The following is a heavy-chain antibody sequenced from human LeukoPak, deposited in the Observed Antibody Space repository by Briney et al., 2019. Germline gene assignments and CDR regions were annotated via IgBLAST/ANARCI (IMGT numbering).Heavy chain of an antibody. CDR2: VSYDGTIK. J-gene: IGHJ4*02. D-gene: IGHD6-19*01. Sequence: LTGGSLRLSCAASGFPFSGYALHWVRQAPGKGLEWVAVVSYDGTIKYYTDSVKGRFTISTDNSKNTMFLQMNSLRGEDTAVYYCARAPNSAWHRFDYWGQGTLVTVSS. CDR1: GFPFSGYA. CDR3: ARAPNSAWHRFDY. V-gene: IGHV3-30-3*01.